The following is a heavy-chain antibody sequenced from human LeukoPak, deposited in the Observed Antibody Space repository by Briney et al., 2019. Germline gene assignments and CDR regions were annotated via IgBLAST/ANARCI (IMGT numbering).Heavy chain of an antibody. CDR1: GFTFSDYY. CDR3: AGRTMVRGVITDGTDY. J-gene: IGHJ4*02. Sequence: GGSLRLSCAASGFTFSDYYMSWIRQAPGKGLEWVSYISSSGSTIYYADSVKGQFTISRDNAKNSLYLQMNSLRAEDTAVYYCAGRTMVRGVITDGTDYWGQGTLVTVSS. D-gene: IGHD3-10*01. V-gene: IGHV3-11*04. CDR2: ISSSGSTI.